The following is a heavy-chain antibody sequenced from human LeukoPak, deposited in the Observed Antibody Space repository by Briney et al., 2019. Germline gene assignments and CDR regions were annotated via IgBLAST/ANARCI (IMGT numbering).Heavy chain of an antibody. CDR3: ARSDVSYGPFDY. D-gene: IGHD1-26*01. Sequence: ASVKVSCKASGYTFTSYYMHWVRQAPGQGLEWMGIINPSGGSTSYAQKFQGRVTMTRDMSTSTVYMELSSLRSEDTAVYYCARSDVSYGPFDYWGQGTLVTVSS. V-gene: IGHV1-46*01. J-gene: IGHJ4*02. CDR1: GYTFTSYY. CDR2: INPSGGST.